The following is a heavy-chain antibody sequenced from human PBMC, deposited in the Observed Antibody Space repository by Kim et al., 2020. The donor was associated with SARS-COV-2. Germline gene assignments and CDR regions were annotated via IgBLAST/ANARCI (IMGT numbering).Heavy chain of an antibody. V-gene: IGHV3-30*18. Sequence: GGSLRLSCAASGFTFSSYGMHWVRQAPGKGLEWVAVISYDGSNKYYADSVKGRFTISRDNSKNTLYLQMNSLRAEDTAVYYCAKAQGGSLAYYYYYYGMDVWGQGTTVTVSS. J-gene: IGHJ6*02. CDR1: GFTFSSYG. CDR3: AKAQGGSLAYYYYYYGMDV. CDR2: ISYDGSNK. D-gene: IGHD1-26*01.